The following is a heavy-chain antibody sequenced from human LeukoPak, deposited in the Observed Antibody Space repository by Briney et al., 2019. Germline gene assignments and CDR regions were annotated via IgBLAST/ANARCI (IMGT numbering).Heavy chain of an antibody. D-gene: IGHD6-19*01. CDR1: GGSIRSSSYF. Sequence: SETLSLTCTVSGGSIRSSSYFWGWIRQPPGKGLEWIGSIYYSGSTYYNASLKSRGTISVDTSKNQFSLKLNSVTAADTAVYFCARQVVAVAGTGYFDYWGQGTLVTVSS. CDR3: ARQVVAVAGTGYFDY. CDR2: IYYSGST. J-gene: IGHJ4*02. V-gene: IGHV4-39*01.